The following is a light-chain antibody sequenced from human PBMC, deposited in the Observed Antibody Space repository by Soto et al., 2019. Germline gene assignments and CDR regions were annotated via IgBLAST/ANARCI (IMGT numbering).Light chain of an antibody. J-gene: IGKJ1*01. CDR1: ESPSSSY. V-gene: IGKV3-20*01. CDR2: GVS. CDR3: QHYGTSPLT. Sequence: EIVLTQSPGTLSLSPGERATLSCRASESPSSSYFAWYQQKPGQAPRLLIYGVSSRATGIPDRFSGSGSGTDFTLTISRLEPEDFAVYFCQHYGTSPLTFGQGTKV.